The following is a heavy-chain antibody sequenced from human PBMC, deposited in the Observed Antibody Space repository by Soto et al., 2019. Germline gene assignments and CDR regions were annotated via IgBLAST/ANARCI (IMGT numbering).Heavy chain of an antibody. CDR1: GNSFTSYW. V-gene: IGHV5-10-1*01. CDR3: ARLFGEVVYYGMDV. CDR2: FDPSASYT. Sequence: GECRKISCKGAGNSFTSYWISWVRQMPGKGRGWMGRFDPSASYTNYSPYFQGHVTISADKSIRTAYLQWSSLTASDTAMYYCARLFGEVVYYGMDVWGQGTTVTVSS. D-gene: IGHD3-10*02. J-gene: IGHJ6*02.